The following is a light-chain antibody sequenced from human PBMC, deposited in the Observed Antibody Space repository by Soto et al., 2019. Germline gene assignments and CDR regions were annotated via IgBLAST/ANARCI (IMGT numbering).Light chain of an antibody. J-gene: IGKJ2*01. V-gene: IGKV1-5*01. CDR3: QQYSIYWNT. CDR2: DAS. CDR1: QSISTW. Sequence: DIQMTQSPSTLSASVGDGVTITCRASQSISTWLAWYQQKPGKAPKLLIYDASTLESGVPSSFSGSGSGTEVTLTISSLQPDDFATYYCQQYSIYWNTFGQGTKLEIK.